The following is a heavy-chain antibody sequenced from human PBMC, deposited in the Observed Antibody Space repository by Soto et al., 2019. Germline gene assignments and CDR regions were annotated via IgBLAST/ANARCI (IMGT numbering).Heavy chain of an antibody. V-gene: IGHV1-46*01. CDR1: GYSFTTYY. J-gene: IGHJ6*02. D-gene: IGHD1-26*01. CDR3: ARGGLVGATRDYYYYGMDV. Sequence: ASVKVSCKASGYSFTTYYMHWVRQAPGQGLEWMGMINPSGGSTSYAQKFQGRVTMTRDTSTSTVYMELSSLRSEDTAVYYCARGGLVGATRDYYYYGMDVWGQGTTVTVSS. CDR2: INPSGGST.